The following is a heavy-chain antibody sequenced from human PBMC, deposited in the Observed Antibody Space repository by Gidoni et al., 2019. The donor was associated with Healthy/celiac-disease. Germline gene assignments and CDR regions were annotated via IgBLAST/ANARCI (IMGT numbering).Heavy chain of an antibody. V-gene: IGHV3-23*01. D-gene: IGHD3-22*01. J-gene: IGHJ3*02. CDR1: GFTFSSYA. CDR2: ISGSGGST. Sequence: EVQLLESGGGLVPPAWSLRLSCAASGFTFSSYAMRWVRQAPGKGLEWVSAISGSGGSTYYADSVKGRFTISRDNSKNTLYLQMNSLRAEDTAVYYCAKDRTYYYDSSGYYNDAFDIWGQGTMVTVSS. CDR3: AKDRTYYYDSSGYYNDAFDI.